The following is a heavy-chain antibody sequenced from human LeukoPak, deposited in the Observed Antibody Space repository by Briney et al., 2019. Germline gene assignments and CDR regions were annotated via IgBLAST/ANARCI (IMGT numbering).Heavy chain of an antibody. CDR1: GYTFTGYY. D-gene: IGHD3-22*01. CDR2: INTNTGNP. CDR3: ARVPYYYDSSGYYYRHFDY. Sequence: ASVKVSCKASGYTFTGYYMHWVRQAPGQGLEWMGWINTNTGNPTYAQGFTGRFVFSLDTSVSTAYLQISSLKAEDTAVYYCARVPYYYDSSGYYYRHFDYWGQGTLVTVSS. J-gene: IGHJ4*02. V-gene: IGHV7-4-1*02.